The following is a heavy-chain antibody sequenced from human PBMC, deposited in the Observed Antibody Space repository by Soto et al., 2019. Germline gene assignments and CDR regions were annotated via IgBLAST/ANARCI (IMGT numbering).Heavy chain of an antibody. J-gene: IGHJ4*02. Sequence: GGSQRLSCAASGFAFNTYSMHWVRQAPGRGLEWVAVISYDGSNKFYADSVKGRFTISRDNSKNTLYLEMNSLRGEDTAVYYCAKVSPMGYFFDFWGQGTLVTVSS. CDR2: ISYDGSNK. CDR1: GFAFNTYS. V-gene: IGHV3-30-3*01. CDR3: AKVSPMGYFFDF.